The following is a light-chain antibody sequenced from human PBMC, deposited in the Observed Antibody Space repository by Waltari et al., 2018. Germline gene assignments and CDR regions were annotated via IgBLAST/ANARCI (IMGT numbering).Light chain of an antibody. V-gene: IGKV1-6*02. CDR2: AAS. CDR1: QGIGED. J-gene: IGKJ1*01. CDR3: LQDYSYPLT. Sequence: AIQMTQSPSSLSASVGDRVTITCRASQGIGEDLGWYQQRPGKAPKLLIYAASTLQTGVPSSFSGSGSGTDFTLTISSLQSEDFATYYCLQDYSYPLTFGQGTKVEI.